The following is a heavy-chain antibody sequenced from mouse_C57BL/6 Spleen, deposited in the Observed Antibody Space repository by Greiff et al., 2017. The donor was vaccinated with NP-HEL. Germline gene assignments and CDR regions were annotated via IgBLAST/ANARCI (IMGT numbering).Heavy chain of an antibody. V-gene: IGHV1-82*01. CDR3: ANIYYYGSSYAMDY. J-gene: IGHJ4*01. Sequence: LQESGPELVKPGASVKISCKASGYAFSSSWMNWVKQRPGKGLEWIGRIYPGDGDTNYNRKFKGKATLTADKSSSTAYMQLSSLTSEDSAVYFCANIYYYGSSYAMDYWGQGTSVTVSS. CDR2: IYPGDGDT. CDR1: GYAFSSSW. D-gene: IGHD1-1*01.